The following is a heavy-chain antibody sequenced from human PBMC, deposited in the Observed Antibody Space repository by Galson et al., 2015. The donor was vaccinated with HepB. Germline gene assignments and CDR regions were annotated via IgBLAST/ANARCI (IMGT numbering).Heavy chain of an antibody. CDR3: ARAPDTYSYGYYY. D-gene: IGHD5-18*01. CDR1: GFTVSSNS. Sequence: SLRLSCAASGFTVSSNSMSWIRQAPGKGLEWVSYISSSSSYTNYADAVKGRFTISSDNAKNSLYLQMDSLRAEDTAVYYCARAPDTYSYGYYYWGQGTLVAVSS. V-gene: IGHV3-11*06. CDR2: ISSSSSYT. J-gene: IGHJ4*02.